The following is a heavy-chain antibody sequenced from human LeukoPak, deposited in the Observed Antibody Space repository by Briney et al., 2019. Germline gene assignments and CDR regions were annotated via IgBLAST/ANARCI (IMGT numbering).Heavy chain of an antibody. V-gene: IGHV3-30-3*02. D-gene: IGHD3-22*01. CDR3: AKDQYYDSSGLFIGDY. Sequence: GGSLRLSCAASGFTFSSYAMHWVRQAPGKGLEWVAVISYDGSNKYYADSVKGRFTISRDNSKNTLYLQMNSLRAEDTAVYYCAKDQYYDSSGLFIGDYWGQGTLVTVSS. J-gene: IGHJ4*02. CDR1: GFTFSSYA. CDR2: ISYDGSNK.